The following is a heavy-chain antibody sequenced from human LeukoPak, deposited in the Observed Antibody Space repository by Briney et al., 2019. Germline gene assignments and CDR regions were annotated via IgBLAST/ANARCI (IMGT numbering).Heavy chain of an antibody. D-gene: IGHD4-11*01. J-gene: IGHJ4*02. CDR3: ASDDYSNYGLNY. V-gene: IGHV3-21*01. Sequence: GGSLRLPCAASGFTFSSYSMNWVRQAPGKGLEWVSSVSRSSSYIYYADSVKGRFTISRDNAKNSLYLQMNSLRAEDTAVYYCASDDYSNYGLNYWGQGTLVTVSS. CDR2: VSRSSSYI. CDR1: GFTFSSYS.